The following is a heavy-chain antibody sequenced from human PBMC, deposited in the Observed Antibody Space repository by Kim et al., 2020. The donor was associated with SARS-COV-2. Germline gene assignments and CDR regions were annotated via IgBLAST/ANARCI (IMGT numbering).Heavy chain of an antibody. CDR3: ARGGPILRYFDWLLDV. D-gene: IGHD3-9*01. CDR2: ISYDGSNK. CDR1: GFTFSSYA. J-gene: IGHJ6*02. Sequence: GGSLRLSCAASGFTFSSYAMHWVRQAPGKGLEWVAVISYDGSNKYYADSVKGRFTISRDNSKNTLYLQMNSLRAEDTAVYYCARGGPILRYFDWLLDVWGQGTTVTVSS. V-gene: IGHV3-30*04.